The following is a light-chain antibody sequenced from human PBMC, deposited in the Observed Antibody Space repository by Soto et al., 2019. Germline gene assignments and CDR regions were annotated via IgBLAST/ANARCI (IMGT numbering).Light chain of an antibody. CDR2: DAS. V-gene: IGKV1-13*02. CDR1: QGISSA. Sequence: AIQLTQSPSSLSASVGDRVTITCRASQGISSALAWYQQKPGKAPKLLIYDASSLESGVPSRFSGSGSRTEFTLTISSLQPKDFATYYCQQFNSYPRALTFGGGTKVEIK. CDR3: QQFNSYPRALT. J-gene: IGKJ4*01.